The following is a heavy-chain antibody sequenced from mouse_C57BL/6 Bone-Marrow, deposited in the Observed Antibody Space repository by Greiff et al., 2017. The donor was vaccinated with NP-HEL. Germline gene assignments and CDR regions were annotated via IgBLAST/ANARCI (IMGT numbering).Heavy chain of an antibody. Sequence: VQLQQSVAELVRPGASVKLSCTASGSNFKNSYMHWVKQRPEQGLEWIGRIDPANGNTNYAPKFQGKATMTVDPSSNTAYLQLSSLTSEDAAIYYCARSITTVALDYWGQGTTLTVSS. D-gene: IGHD1-1*01. J-gene: IGHJ2*01. CDR2: IDPANGNT. CDR1: GSNFKNSY. V-gene: IGHV14-3*01. CDR3: ARSITTVALDY.